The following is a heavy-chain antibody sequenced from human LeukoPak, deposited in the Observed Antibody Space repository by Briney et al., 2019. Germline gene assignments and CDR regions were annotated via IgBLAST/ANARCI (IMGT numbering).Heavy chain of an antibody. J-gene: IGHJ4*02. CDR1: GYTFTSYY. V-gene: IGHV1-46*01. Sequence: ASVKVSCKASGYTFTSYYMHWVRQAPGQGLEWMGIINPSGGSTSYAQKFQGRVTMTRDTSTNTVYMELSSLRPEDTAVYYCARGEYDILTGYYNYFDYWGQGTLVTVSS. CDR2: INPSGGST. CDR3: ARGEYDILTGYYNYFDY. D-gene: IGHD3-9*01.